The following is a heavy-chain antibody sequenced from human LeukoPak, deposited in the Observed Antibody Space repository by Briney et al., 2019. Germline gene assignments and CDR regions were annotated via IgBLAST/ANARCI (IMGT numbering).Heavy chain of an antibody. CDR2: IYYSEST. CDR1: GGSISSYY. V-gene: IGHV4-59*08. Sequence: PSETLSLTCTVSGGSISSYYWSWIRQPPGKGLEWIGYIYYSESTNYNPSLKSRVTISVDTSKNQFSLKLTSVTAADTAVYYCARHGYSSGSGYFDLWGRGTLVTVSS. D-gene: IGHD5-18*01. CDR3: ARHGYSSGSGYFDL. J-gene: IGHJ2*01.